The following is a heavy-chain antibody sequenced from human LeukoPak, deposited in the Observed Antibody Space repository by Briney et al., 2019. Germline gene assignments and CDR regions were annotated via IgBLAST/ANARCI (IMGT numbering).Heavy chain of an antibody. CDR3: ARISRLYYFDY. V-gene: IGHV2-70*04. CDR2: IDWDDDK. CDR1: GLSLSTRGMR. J-gene: IGHJ4*02. Sequence: SGPALVKPTQTLTLTCTFSGLSLSTRGMRVSWIRQPPGKALEWLARIDWDDDKFYSTSLKTRLTISKDTSKNQVVLTMTNMDPVDTATYYCARISRLYYFDYWGQGTLVTVSS.